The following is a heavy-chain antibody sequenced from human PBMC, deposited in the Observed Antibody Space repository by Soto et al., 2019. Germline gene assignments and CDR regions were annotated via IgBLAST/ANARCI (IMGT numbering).Heavy chain of an antibody. V-gene: IGHV4-59*01. J-gene: IGHJ5*02. CDR3: ARELYPRAWFDP. CDR1: GGSISSYY. Sequence: QVQLQVSGPGLVKPSETLSLTCTVSGGSISSYYWSWIRQPPGKGLEWIGYIYYSGSTNYNPSLKSRVTISVDTSKNQFSLKLSSVTAADTAVYYCARELYPRAWFDPWGQGTLVTVSS. CDR2: IYYSGST.